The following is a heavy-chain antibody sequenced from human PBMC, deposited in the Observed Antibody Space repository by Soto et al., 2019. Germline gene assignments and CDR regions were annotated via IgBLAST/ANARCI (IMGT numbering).Heavy chain of an antibody. D-gene: IGHD3-10*01. CDR3: ARGFTMVRGVIPQSLDY. J-gene: IGHJ4*02. V-gene: IGHV3-11*01. CDR1: GFTFSDYY. Sequence: PGGSLRLSCAASGFTFSDYYMSWIRQAPEKGLEWVSYISSSGSTIYYADSVKGRFTISRDNAKNSLYLQMNSLRAEDTAVYYCARGFTMVRGVIPQSLDYWGQGTLVTVSS. CDR2: ISSSGSTI.